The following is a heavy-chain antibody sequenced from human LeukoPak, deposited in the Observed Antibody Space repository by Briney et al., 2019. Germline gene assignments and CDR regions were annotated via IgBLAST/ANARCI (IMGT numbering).Heavy chain of an antibody. CDR1: RFTFSSNW. CDR3: VRDLGGRSGH. D-gene: IGHD3-16*01. J-gene: IGHJ4*02. Sequence: PGGSLRLSCAASRFTFSSNWMHWVRQAPGKGLVWASRINEDGSTTNYADSVKGRSTIFRDNAKNTLYLQMNRLRAEDTAVYYCVRDLGGRSGHWGQGTLVTVSS. V-gene: IGHV3-74*01. CDR2: INEDGSTT.